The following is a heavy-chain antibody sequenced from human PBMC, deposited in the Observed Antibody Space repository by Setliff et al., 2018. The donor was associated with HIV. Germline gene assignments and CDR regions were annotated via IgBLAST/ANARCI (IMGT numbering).Heavy chain of an antibody. CDR1: GGSITGHY. J-gene: IGHJ4*02. CDR2: IYYSGST. V-gene: IGHV4-59*11. Sequence: SETLSLTCDVYGGSITGHYWSWIRQPPGKGLEWIGYIYYSGSTNYNPSLKSRVTISVDTSKSQFSLKLSSVTAADTAIYYCASLLNLGPKSVFDYWGQGALVTAPQ. D-gene: IGHD2-15*01. CDR3: ASLLNLGPKSVFDY.